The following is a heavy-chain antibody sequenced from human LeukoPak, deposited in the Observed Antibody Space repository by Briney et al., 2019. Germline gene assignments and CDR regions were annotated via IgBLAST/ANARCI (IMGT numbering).Heavy chain of an antibody. V-gene: IGHV3-30*18. D-gene: IGHD6-6*01. Sequence: GGSLRLSCAASGFTFSSYGMHWVRQAPGKGLEWVAVISYDGSNKYYADSVKGRFTISRDNSKNTLYLQMNSLRAEDTAVYYCAKDMGAALDYWGQGTLVTVSS. CDR3: AKDMGAALDY. CDR1: GFTFSSYG. CDR2: ISYDGSNK. J-gene: IGHJ4*02.